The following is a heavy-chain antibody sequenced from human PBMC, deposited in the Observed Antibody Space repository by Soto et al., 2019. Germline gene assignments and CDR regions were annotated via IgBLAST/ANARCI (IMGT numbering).Heavy chain of an antibody. J-gene: IGHJ4*02. CDR1: GFSFTTAGVA. CDR3: AHSDGGYEIIYFDF. CDR2: IYYNDDR. V-gene: IGHV2-5*01. D-gene: IGHD5-12*01. Sequence: QITLQESGPTLVKPTQTLTLTCTFSGFSFTTAGVAVGWIRQTPGGALEWLTLIYYNDDRRFSPSLKTRLTITGDTSKNQVVLSLTNVDPGDTATYFCAHSDGGYEIIYFDFWGQEIPVTVSS.